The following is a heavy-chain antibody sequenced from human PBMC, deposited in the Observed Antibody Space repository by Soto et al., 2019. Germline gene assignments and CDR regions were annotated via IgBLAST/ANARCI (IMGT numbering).Heavy chain of an antibody. J-gene: IGHJ5*02. CDR2: IQHTGNT. V-gene: IGHV4-4*07. D-gene: IGHD3-16*01. CDR3: AKDVSSRRWFDP. Sequence: ASETLSVTCAVSGASIRSYHWSFLRQPAGKGLEWIGRIQHTGNTNYNPSLKSRVTMSADTSKNQISLKMTSVTAADTAVYFCAKDVSSRRWFDPWGQGVRVTVSS. CDR1: GASIRSYH.